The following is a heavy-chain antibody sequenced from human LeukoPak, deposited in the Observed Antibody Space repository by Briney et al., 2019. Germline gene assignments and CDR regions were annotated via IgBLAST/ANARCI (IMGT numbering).Heavy chain of an antibody. D-gene: IGHD6-13*01. CDR1: GFTFSSYA. J-gene: IGHJ4*02. V-gene: IGHV3-23*01. CDR3: AKGQYSSSWTFFDY. CDR2: ISGSGGST. Sequence: GGSLRLSCAACGFTFSSYAMSWVRQAPGKGLEWVSAISGSGGSTYHADSVKGRFTISRDNSKNTLYLQMNSLRAEDTAVYYCAKGQYSSSWTFFDYWGQGTLVTVSS.